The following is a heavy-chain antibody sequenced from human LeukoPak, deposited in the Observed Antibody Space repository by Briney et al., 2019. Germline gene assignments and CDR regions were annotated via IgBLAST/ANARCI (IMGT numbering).Heavy chain of an antibody. Sequence: GGSLRLSCAASGFTFSSYAMSWVRQAPGKGLEWVSVTYTGGNSYYTDSVKGRFIISRDISKNTLYLQMNSLRAEDSALYYCARGGRGSAAVVAPRAFDIWGQGTMVTVSS. J-gene: IGHJ3*02. D-gene: IGHD3-22*01. CDR2: TYTGGNS. CDR1: GFTFSSYA. CDR3: ARGGRGSAAVVAPRAFDI. V-gene: IGHV3-53*01.